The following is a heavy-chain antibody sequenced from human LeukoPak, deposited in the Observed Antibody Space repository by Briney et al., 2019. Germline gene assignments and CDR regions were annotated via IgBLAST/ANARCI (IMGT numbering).Heavy chain of an antibody. CDR1: GFTFTSYD. CDR2: MNPNSGNT. CDR3: ASHRIGTCSFDY. Sequence: ASVKVSCKASGFTFTSYDINWVRQATGQGLEWMGWMNPNSGNTGYAQKFQGRVTMTRNTSISTAYMELSSLRSEDTAVYYCASHRIGTCSFDYWGQGTLVTVSS. D-gene: IGHD1-26*01. V-gene: IGHV1-8*01. J-gene: IGHJ4*02.